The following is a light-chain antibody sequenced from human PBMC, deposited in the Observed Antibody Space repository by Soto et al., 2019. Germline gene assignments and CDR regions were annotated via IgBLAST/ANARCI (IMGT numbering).Light chain of an antibody. V-gene: IGKV3-20*01. CDR1: QSVSSY. CDR3: QQYGSSLIT. J-gene: IGKJ5*01. Sequence: EIVMTQSPATLSVSPGERATLSCRASQSVSSYLAWYQQKPGQAPRLLIYDASNRATGIPARFSGSGSGTDFTLTISRLEPEDFAVYYCQQYGSSLITFGQGTRLEIK. CDR2: DAS.